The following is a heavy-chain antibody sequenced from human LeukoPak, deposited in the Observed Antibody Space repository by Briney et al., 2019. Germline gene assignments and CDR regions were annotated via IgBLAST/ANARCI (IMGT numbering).Heavy chain of an antibody. D-gene: IGHD6-13*01. V-gene: IGHV4-61*02. J-gene: IGHJ5*02. CDR2: IYTSGRT. CDR1: GGSISSGSYS. Sequence: SQTLSLTCTVSGGSISSGSYSWTWIRQPAGKGLEYIGRIYTSGRTNYNPSLKSRVTISVDTSKNQFSLKLSSVTAADTAVYYCARDSQPTGYLLEPSWFDPWGQGTLVTVSS. CDR3: ARDSQPTGYLLEPSWFDP.